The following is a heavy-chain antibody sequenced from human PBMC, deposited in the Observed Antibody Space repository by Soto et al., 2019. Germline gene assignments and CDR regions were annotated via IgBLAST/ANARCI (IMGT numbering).Heavy chain of an antibody. D-gene: IGHD3-22*01. CDR1: GYTFTGYY. J-gene: IGHJ5*02. V-gene: IGHV1-2*02. CDR2: INPNSGGT. CDR3: ARGRDSSGPYNWFDP. Sequence: ASVKVSCKASGYTFTGYYMHWVRQAPGQGLEWMGWINPNSGGTNYAQKFQGRVTMTRNTSISTAYMELSSLRSEDTAVYYCARGRDSSGPYNWFDPWGQGTLVTVSS.